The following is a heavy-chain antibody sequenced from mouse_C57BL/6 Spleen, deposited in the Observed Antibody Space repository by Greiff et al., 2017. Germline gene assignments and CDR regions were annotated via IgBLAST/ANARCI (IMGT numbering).Heavy chain of an antibody. CDR1: GFTFSSYG. CDR2: ISSGGSYT. CDR3: ARGITTVVATDFDV. Sequence: EVQGVESGGDLVKPGGSLKLSCAASGFTFSSYGMSWVRQTPDKRLEWVATISSGGSYTYYPDSVKGRFTISRDNAKNTLYLQMSSLKSEDTAMYYCARGITTVVATDFDVWGTGTTVTVSS. D-gene: IGHD1-1*01. J-gene: IGHJ1*03. V-gene: IGHV5-6*01.